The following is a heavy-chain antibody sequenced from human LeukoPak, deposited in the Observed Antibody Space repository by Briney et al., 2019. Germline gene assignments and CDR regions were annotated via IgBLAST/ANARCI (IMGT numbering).Heavy chain of an antibody. D-gene: IGHD6-13*01. J-gene: IGHJ6*02. CDR1: GFTFSSYA. CDR2: ISGSGGST. CDR3: AKVRRAAAVHYYYYGMDV. V-gene: IGHV3-23*01. Sequence: GGFLRLSCAASGFTFSSYAMSWVRQAPGKGLEWVSAISGSGGSTYYADSVKGRFTISRDNSKNTLYLQMNSLRAEDTAVYYCAKVRRAAAVHYYYYGMDVWGQGTTVTVSS.